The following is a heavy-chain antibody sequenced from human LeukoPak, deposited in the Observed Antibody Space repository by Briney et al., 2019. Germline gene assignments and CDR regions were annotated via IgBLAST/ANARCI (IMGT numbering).Heavy chain of an antibody. CDR1: GGTFSSYA. CDR3: ATSTSLGSRLTHFGY. CDR2: IIPILGIA. Sequence: ASVKVSCKASGGTFSSYAISWVRQAPGQGLEWMGRIIPILGIANYAQKFQGRVTITADKSTSTAYMELSSLRSEDTAVYYCATSTSLGSRLTHFGYWGQGTLVTVSS. V-gene: IGHV1-69*04. D-gene: IGHD1-14*01. J-gene: IGHJ4*02.